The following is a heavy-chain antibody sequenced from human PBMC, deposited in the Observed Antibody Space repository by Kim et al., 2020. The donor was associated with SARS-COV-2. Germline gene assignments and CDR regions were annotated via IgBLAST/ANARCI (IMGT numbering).Heavy chain of an antibody. CDR1: GFTFSSYG. V-gene: IGHV3-30*18. D-gene: IGHD3-10*01. CDR2: ISFDGSNK. J-gene: IGHJ6*02. Sequence: GGSLRLSCAASGFTFSSYGMHWVRQAPGKGLEWVSFISFDGSNKNYADSVKGRFTISRDISKNTLYLQMNSLRAEDTAVYYCAKESGSGSYYGWTNYYHGIDVGGQGPTLTVSS. CDR3: AKESGSGSYYGWTNYYHGIDV.